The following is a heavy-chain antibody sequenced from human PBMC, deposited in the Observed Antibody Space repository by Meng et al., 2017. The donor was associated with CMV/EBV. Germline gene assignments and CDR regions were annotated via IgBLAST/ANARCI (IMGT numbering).Heavy chain of an antibody. V-gene: IGHV3-30-3*01. D-gene: IGHD3-3*01. CDR1: GFTFSSYA. Sequence: GESLKISCAASGFTFSSYAMHWVRPAPGQGLEWVAVISYDGSNKYYADSVKGRFTISSDTSKNTLYLQMNSLRAEDTAVYYCARVAIFGVALDYWGQGTLVTVSS. J-gene: IGHJ4*02. CDR2: ISYDGSNK. CDR3: ARVAIFGVALDY.